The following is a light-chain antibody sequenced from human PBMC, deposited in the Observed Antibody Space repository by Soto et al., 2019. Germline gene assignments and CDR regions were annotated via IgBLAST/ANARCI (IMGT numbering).Light chain of an antibody. CDR2: GAS. J-gene: IGKJ4*01. CDR3: QQYGSSPPLT. CDR1: RSVSSSF. V-gene: IGKV3-20*01. Sequence: EIVLTQSPGTLSLSPGGRATLSCRASRSVSSSFLAWYQQKPGQAPGLLIYGASSRATGIPDRFSGSGSGTDFTLTISRLEPEDFAVYYCQQYGSSPPLTFGGGTTVEIK.